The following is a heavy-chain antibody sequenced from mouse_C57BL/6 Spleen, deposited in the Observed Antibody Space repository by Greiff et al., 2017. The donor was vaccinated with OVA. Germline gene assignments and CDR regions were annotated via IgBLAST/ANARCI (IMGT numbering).Heavy chain of an antibody. Sequence: EVQRVESEGGLVQPGSSMKLSCTASGFTFSDYYMAWVRQVPEKGLEWVANINYDGSSTYYLDSLKSRFIISRDNAKNILYLQMSSLKSEDTATYYCARGYDGYSGYAMDYWGQGTSVTVSS. CDR2: INYDGSST. D-gene: IGHD2-3*01. CDR3: ARGYDGYSGYAMDY. CDR1: GFTFSDYY. J-gene: IGHJ4*01. V-gene: IGHV5-16*01.